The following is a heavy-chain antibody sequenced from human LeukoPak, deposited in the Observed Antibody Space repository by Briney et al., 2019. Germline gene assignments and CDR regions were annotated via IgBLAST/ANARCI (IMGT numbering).Heavy chain of an antibody. CDR3: ARGDSSSWYPVLYGMDV. Sequence: SGGSLRLSCAASGFAFSSSAMSWVRQAPGKGLEWVSAISNNGGYTYYADSVQGRFTISRDNSKNTLYLQMNSLRAEDTAVYYCARGDSSSWYPVLYGMDVWGQGTTVTVSS. CDR1: GFAFSSSA. CDR2: ISNNGGYT. J-gene: IGHJ6*02. D-gene: IGHD6-13*01. V-gene: IGHV3-23*01.